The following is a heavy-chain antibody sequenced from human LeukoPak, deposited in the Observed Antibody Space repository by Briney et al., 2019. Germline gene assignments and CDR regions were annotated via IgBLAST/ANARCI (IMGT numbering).Heavy chain of an antibody. D-gene: IGHD3-10*01. CDR2: LNSDGSGT. J-gene: IGHJ3*02. CDR3: ARAKYYCGSGSYYDAFDI. Sequence: GGSLRLSCVASGFTFSRYKMHWVRQGPGKGLMWVSRLNSDGSGTTYADSVKGRFTISRDNAKNTLYLQMNSLRAEDTAVYYCARAKYYCGSGSYYDAFDIWGQGTMVTVSS. CDR1: GFTFSRYK. V-gene: IGHV3-74*01.